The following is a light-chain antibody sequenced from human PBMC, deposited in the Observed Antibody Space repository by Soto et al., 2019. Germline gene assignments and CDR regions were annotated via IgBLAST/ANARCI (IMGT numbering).Light chain of an antibody. CDR1: QSVYSK. J-gene: IGKJ2*01. CDR2: DAS. V-gene: IGKV3-15*01. Sequence: EVILTQSPATVSVSPGERVTLSCRATQSVYSKLAWYQQKPGQPPRLLIYDASTRATGIPARSSGSGSGTDFTLTFASLQCQDFAVYFCQQYNNWPTFGQGTKLEIK. CDR3: QQYNNWPT.